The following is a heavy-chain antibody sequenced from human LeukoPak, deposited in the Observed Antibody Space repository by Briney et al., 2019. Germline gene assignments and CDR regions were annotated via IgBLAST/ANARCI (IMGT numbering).Heavy chain of an antibody. D-gene: IGHD6-19*01. J-gene: IGHJ5*02. CDR3: ARERIAVENWFDP. CDR2: ISSSSSYI. V-gene: IGHV3-21*01. Sequence: KPSETLSLTCTVSGYSISSGYYWGWIRQAPGKGLEWVSSISSSSSYIYYADSVKGRFTISRDNAKNSLYLQMNSLRAEDTAVYYCARERIAVENWFDPWGQGTLVTVSS. CDR1: GYSISSGYY.